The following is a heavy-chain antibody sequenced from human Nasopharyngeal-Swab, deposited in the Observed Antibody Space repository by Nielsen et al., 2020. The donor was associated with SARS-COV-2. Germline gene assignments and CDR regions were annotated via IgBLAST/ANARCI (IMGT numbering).Heavy chain of an antibody. CDR3: AKMRPPKITMVRGGVYFDY. CDR2: ISGSGGST. V-gene: IGHV3-23*01. Sequence: GGSLRLSCAASRFTFSSYAMSWVRQAPGKGLEWVSAISGSGGSTYYADSVKGRFTISRDNSKNTLYLQMNSLRAEDTAVYYCAKMRPPKITMVRGGVYFDYWGQGTLVTVSS. CDR1: RFTFSSYA. J-gene: IGHJ4*02. D-gene: IGHD3-10*01.